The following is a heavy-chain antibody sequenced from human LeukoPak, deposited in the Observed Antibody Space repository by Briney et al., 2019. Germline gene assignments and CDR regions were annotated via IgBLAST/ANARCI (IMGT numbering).Heavy chain of an antibody. Sequence: ASVKVSCKASGYTFTGYYMHWVRQAPGQGLEWMGWINPNSGGTNYAQKFQGRVTTTRDTSISTAYMELSRLRSDDTAVYYCARAGFTMVRGVIIPLGYWGQGTLVTVSS. D-gene: IGHD3-10*01. J-gene: IGHJ4*02. CDR3: ARAGFTMVRGVIIPLGY. CDR2: INPNSGGT. CDR1: GYTFTGYY. V-gene: IGHV1-2*02.